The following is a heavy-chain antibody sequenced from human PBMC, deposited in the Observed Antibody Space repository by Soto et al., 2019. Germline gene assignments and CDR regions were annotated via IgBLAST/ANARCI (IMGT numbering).Heavy chain of an antibody. J-gene: IGHJ4*02. CDR3: ASGRSFGH. V-gene: IGHV3-7*05. CDR2: IKQDGSEK. CDR1: EFIISNFW. Sequence: HPGGSLRLSCAAPEFIISNFWMSWARQAPGKGLEWVANIKQDGSEKYYVDSVKGRFTISRDNAKNSLYLQMNSLRGEDTAVYYCASGRSFGHWGQGTQVTVSS.